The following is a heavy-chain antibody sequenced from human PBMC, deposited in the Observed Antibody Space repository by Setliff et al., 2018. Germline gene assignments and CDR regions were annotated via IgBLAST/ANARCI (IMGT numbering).Heavy chain of an antibody. CDR1: GFTFGAYT. Sequence: PGGSLRLSCVASGFTFGAYTLTWVRQAPGKGLEFVSGVDQGANTYYADSVKGRFTISRDNSKNTLYLQMDSLRVEDTAVYYCVRGEMFSTSPRADWGQGTQVTVSS. D-gene: IGHD2-2*01. CDR3: VRGEMFSTSPRAD. J-gene: IGHJ4*02. CDR2: VDQGANT. V-gene: IGHV3-23*05.